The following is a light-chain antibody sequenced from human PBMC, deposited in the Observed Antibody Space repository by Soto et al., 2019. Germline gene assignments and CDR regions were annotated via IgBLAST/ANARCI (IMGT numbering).Light chain of an antibody. CDR3: ISYTSDDVRYV. CDR1: NSDVGIYDF. CDR2: EVG. Sequence: QSALAQPASVSGTPGQSITISCTGSNSDVGIYDFVSWYQHHPGRAPKLIVSEVGHRPSGVSNRSSGSKSGNTASLTISGLQSEDEADYYCISYTSDDVRYVFGTVTKVTVL. V-gene: IGLV2-14*01. J-gene: IGLJ1*01.